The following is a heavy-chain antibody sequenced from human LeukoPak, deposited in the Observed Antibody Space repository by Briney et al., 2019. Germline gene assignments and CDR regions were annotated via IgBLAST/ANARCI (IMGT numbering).Heavy chain of an antibody. J-gene: IGHJ4*02. D-gene: IGHD2/OR15-2a*01. CDR3: ARGHTFYYDDGGYPPDYFDY. CDR2: VYYNGRT. V-gene: IGHV4-39*07. CDR1: GGSIHSSNYY. Sequence: SETLSLTCTVSGGSIHSSNYYWGWIRQPPGKGLECIGSVYYNGRTYYNPSLKSRVTISIDTSKNQFSLNLSSVTAADTAVYYCARGHTFYYDDGGYPPDYFDYWGQGTLVTVSS.